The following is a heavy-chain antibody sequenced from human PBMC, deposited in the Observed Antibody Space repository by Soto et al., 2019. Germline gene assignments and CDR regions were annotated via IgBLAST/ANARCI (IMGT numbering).Heavy chain of an antibody. CDR1: GYTFTSYD. CDR3: ARGIAARQYYYYYYMDV. CDR2: MNPNSGNT. Sequence: ASVKVSCKASGYTFTSYDINWVRQATGQGLEWMGWMNPNSGNTGYAQKFQGRVTMTRNTSISTAYMELSSLRSEDTAVYYCARGIAARQYYYYYYMDVWGKGTTVTVSS. D-gene: IGHD6-6*01. J-gene: IGHJ6*03. V-gene: IGHV1-8*01.